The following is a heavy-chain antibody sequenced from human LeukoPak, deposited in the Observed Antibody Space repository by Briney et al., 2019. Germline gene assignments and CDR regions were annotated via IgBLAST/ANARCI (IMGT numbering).Heavy chain of an antibody. V-gene: IGHV4-34*01. J-gene: IGHJ4*02. Sequence: GSLRLSCAASGFTFSSYAMSWIRQTPGKGLEWIGEVDHTGGTKYNSSLKSRVTISVDTSKNQFSLKLSSVTAADTAVYYCARGKYYCSGDSCSPPFDYWGRGALVTVSS. CDR1: GFTFSSYA. D-gene: IGHD2-15*01. CDR3: ARGKYYCSGDSCSPPFDY. CDR2: VDHTGGT.